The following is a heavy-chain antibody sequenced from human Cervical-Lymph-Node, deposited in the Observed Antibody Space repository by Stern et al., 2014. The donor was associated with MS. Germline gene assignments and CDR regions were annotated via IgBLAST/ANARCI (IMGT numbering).Heavy chain of an antibody. CDR3: ARMYSSGWYDY. J-gene: IGHJ4*02. CDR2: YYSGRT. Sequence: QVQLQESGPGLVKPSETLSLTFTVSGGSVTSASHYWSWIRQLPGKGLEWIGYYSGRTNYNPSLKSRVTISVDTSKYQFSLKLSSVTAADTAVYYCARMYSSGWYDYWGQGTLVTVSS. CDR1: GGSVTSASHY. V-gene: IGHV4-61*01. D-gene: IGHD6-19*01.